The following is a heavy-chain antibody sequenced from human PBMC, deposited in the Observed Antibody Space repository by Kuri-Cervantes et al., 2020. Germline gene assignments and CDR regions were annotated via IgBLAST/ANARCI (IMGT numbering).Heavy chain of an antibody. CDR1: GAISSSSYY. J-gene: IGHJ3*02. Sequence: GAISSSSYYWGWIRQPPGKGLEWIGSIYYSGSTYYNPSLKGRVTISVDTSKNQFSLKLSSVTAADTAVYYCARPRGWGELWAFDIWGQGTMVTVSS. V-gene: IGHV4-39*01. CDR2: IYYSGST. CDR3: ARPRGWGELWAFDI. D-gene: IGHD1-26*01.